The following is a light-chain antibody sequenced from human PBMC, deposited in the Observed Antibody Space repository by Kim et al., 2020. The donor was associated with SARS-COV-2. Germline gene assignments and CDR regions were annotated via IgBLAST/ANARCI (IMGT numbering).Light chain of an antibody. CDR3: QQFGGSPMYS. CDR2: GAS. V-gene: IGKV3-20*01. Sequence: PGERATLSCRASQSVTSSYLAWYQQKPGQPPRLLIYGASSRATGIPDRFSGSGSGTDFTLTIRRLEPEDFAVYYCQQFGGSPMYSFGQGTKLEI. CDR1: QSVTSSY. J-gene: IGKJ2*03.